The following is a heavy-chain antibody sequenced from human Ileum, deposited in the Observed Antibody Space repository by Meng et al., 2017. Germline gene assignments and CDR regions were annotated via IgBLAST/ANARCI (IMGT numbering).Heavy chain of an antibody. V-gene: IGHV4-34*01. CDR2: INHSGVT. Sequence: HLDRGMLTPSETRPLTCAGYCGSFSDYYWSWIRQAPGKGLEWIGEINHSGVTKYNPSLKSRVSISVNSSKNQLSLKVTSVTAADTAVYYCALLLVVDSSTLDDYWGQGTLVTVSS. J-gene: IGHJ4*02. CDR3: ALLLVVDSSTLDDY. D-gene: IGHD2-15*01. CDR1: CGSFSDYY.